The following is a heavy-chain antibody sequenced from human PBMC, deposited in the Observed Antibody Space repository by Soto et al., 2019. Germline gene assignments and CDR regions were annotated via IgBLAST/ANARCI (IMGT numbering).Heavy chain of an antibody. D-gene: IGHD3-16*01. CDR1: GYSISSSTSNC. J-gene: IGHJ4*01. Sequence: SETLSLTCAVSGYSISSSTSNCWGWVRQPPGKGLEWIGYMFYSGSTYYNSSLKSRVTMSMDTSKNQFSLKVSSVTAVDTAVYYGARLPRLRDPFDEWVQGTLVTVSS. CDR2: MFYSGST. V-gene: IGHV4-28*01. CDR3: ARLPRLRDPFDE.